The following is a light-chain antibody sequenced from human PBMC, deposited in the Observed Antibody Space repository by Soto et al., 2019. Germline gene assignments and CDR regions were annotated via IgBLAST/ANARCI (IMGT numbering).Light chain of an antibody. CDR3: QKYNNWTLT. CDR2: GAS. Sequence: EIVMTQSPATLSASPGERATLSCRASPSVSSNLAWYQQKPGQAPRLLIYGASTRATGIPARFSGSGSGTAFTLTIMSLQAEDFAVYYCQKYNNWTLTFGQGTKVEIK. V-gene: IGKV3-15*01. J-gene: IGKJ1*01. CDR1: PSVSSN.